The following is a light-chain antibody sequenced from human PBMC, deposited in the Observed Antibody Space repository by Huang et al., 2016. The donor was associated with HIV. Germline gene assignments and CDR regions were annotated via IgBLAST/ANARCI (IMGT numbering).Light chain of an antibody. CDR3: QQLSTYPRT. J-gene: IGKJ1*01. CDR1: EGIGND. Sequence: IPLTQSPSSLSASVGDRVTITCRASEGIGNDLAWYQQKPVTAPKLLVYGASTLQNGVPASFSGTGSGTHFTLTISSLQPEDFATYYCQQLSTYPRTFGQGTKVEIK. CDR2: GAS. V-gene: IGKV1-9*01.